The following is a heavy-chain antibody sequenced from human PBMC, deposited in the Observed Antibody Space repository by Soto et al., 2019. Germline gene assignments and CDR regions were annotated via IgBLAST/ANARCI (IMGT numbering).Heavy chain of an antibody. Sequence: QVQLVQSGAEVKKPGASVKVSCKASGYTFTSYGISWVRQAPGQGLEWMGWISAYNGNTNYAQKLQGRVTMTTDTPTSTAYMELRSLRSDDTAVYYCARDIHGDYIWGSYRPTDYWGQGTLVTVSS. D-gene: IGHD3-16*02. J-gene: IGHJ4*02. CDR2: ISAYNGNT. V-gene: IGHV1-18*01. CDR1: GYTFTSYG. CDR3: ARDIHGDYIWGSYRPTDY.